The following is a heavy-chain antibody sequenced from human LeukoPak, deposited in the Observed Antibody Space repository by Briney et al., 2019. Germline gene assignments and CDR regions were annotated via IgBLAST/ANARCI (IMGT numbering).Heavy chain of an antibody. Sequence: GGSLRLSCAASGFTVSSNYMSWVRQAPGKGLEWVSVIYSGGSTYYADSVKGRFTISRGNSKNTLYLQMNSLRAEDTAVYYCARDHQGANYVDYGGQGTLVTGSS. J-gene: IGHJ4*02. D-gene: IGHD3-16*01. CDR1: GFTVSSNY. CDR2: IYSGGST. V-gene: IGHV3-66*01. CDR3: ARDHQGANYVDY.